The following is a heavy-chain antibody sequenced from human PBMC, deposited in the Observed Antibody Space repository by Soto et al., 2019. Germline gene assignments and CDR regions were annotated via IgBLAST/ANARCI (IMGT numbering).Heavy chain of an antibody. Sequence: SVRLSCASSGFTFSSYAMSWVRQAPGKGLEWVSAISGSGGSTYYADSVKGRFTISRDNSKNTLYLQMNSLRAEDTAVYYCAKEDREPIKYDYWGQGTLVTVSS. CDR1: GFTFSSYA. D-gene: IGHD1-1*01. CDR2: ISGSGGST. V-gene: IGHV3-23*01. J-gene: IGHJ4*02. CDR3: AKEDREPIKYDY.